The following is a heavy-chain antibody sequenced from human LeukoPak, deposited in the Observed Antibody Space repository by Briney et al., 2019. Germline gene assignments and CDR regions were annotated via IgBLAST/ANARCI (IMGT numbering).Heavy chain of an antibody. D-gene: IGHD6-13*01. V-gene: IGHV3-23*01. J-gene: IGHJ6*02. Sequence: GGSLRLSCAASGFTFSNNAMSWVRQAPGKGLEWVSSGSTYYADSVKGRFTISRDNSKNTLFLQMSSLRAEDTAVYYCAKGRGSSWSYYGMDVWGQGTTVTVSS. CDR1: GFTFSNNA. CDR3: AKGRGSSWSYYGMDV. CDR2: GST.